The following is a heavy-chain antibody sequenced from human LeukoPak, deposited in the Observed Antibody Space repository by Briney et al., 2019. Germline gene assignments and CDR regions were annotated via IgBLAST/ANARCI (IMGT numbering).Heavy chain of an antibody. D-gene: IGHD5-18*01. J-gene: IGHJ4*02. CDR2: ISGSGGST. CDR3: AKALGYSYPTFVDY. V-gene: IGHV3-23*01. Sequence: PGGSLRLSCVPSGFTFSSYAMNWVRQAPGKGLEWVSAISGSGGSTYYADSVKGRFTISRDNSKNTLYLQMNSLRAEDTAVYYCAKALGYSYPTFVDYWGQGSLVTVSS. CDR1: GFTFSSYA.